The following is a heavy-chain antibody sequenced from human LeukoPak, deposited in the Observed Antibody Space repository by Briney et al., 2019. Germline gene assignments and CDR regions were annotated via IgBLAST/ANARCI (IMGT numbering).Heavy chain of an antibody. Sequence: SVKVSCKASGGTFSSYAISWVRQAPGQGLEWMGRIIPSLGIANYAQKFQGRVTITADKSTSTAYMELSSLRSEDTAVYYCAWSVGPHNDRVEWGVDSIDYWGQGTLVTVSS. J-gene: IGHJ4*02. V-gene: IGHV1-69*04. CDR2: IIPSLGIA. CDR3: AWSVGPHNDRVEWGVDSIDY. D-gene: IGHD2-2*01. CDR1: GGTFSSYA.